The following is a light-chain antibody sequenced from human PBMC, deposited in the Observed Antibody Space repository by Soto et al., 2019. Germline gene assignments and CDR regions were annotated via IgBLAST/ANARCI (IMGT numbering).Light chain of an antibody. V-gene: IGLV2-23*01. CDR1: SSDVGSYNL. Sequence: QSALTQPASVSGSPGQSITISCTGTSSDVGSYNLVSWYQQHPGKAPKLMIYEGSKRPSGVSNRFSGSKSGNTASLTISGLQAEDEADYYCCSYACSSTPVVFGGGTKVTVL. J-gene: IGLJ2*01. CDR3: CSYACSSTPVV. CDR2: EGS.